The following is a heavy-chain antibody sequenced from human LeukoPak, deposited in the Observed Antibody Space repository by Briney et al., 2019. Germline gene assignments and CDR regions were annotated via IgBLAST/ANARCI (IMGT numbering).Heavy chain of an antibody. CDR1: GSSLSTSAVG. CDR3: SQLSRSPSFSMTTLTTFDN. Sequence: SSPTLVKPTQTLTLTCTTSGSSLSTSAVGVCWIFQPPGKALERLALISWNDYKRYSPSLKSRLTITKDTSNTQVVLTMTNMDPVDTATYYCSQLSRSPSFSMTTLTTFDNWGQGTLVTVSS. D-gene: IGHD4-17*01. J-gene: IGHJ4*02. CDR2: ISWNDYK. V-gene: IGHV2-5*01.